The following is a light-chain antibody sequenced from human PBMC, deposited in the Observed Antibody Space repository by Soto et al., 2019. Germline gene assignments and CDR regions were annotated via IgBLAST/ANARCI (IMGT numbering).Light chain of an antibody. CDR1: SSDVGEYKY. CDR3: CAYTTSIALYV. V-gene: IGLV2-14*03. J-gene: IGLJ1*01. Sequence: QSALTQPASVSGSPGQSITISCTETSSDVGEYKYVSWYQQHPGTAPKLIIYDVRNRPSGVSNRFSGSKSGSTASLTISGLQAEDEADYYCCAYTTSIALYVFGAGTKLTVL. CDR2: DVR.